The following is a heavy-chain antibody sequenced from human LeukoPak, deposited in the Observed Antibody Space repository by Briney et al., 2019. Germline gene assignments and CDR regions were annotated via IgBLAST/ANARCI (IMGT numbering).Heavy chain of an antibody. D-gene: IGHD3-3*01. Sequence: ASVKVSCKASGYTFTSYYMHWVRQAPGPGLEWMGIINPSGGSTSYAQKFQGRVTMTRDTSTSTVYMELSSLRSGDTAVYYCASHYDFWSGYPFYYYYMDVWGKGTTVTVSS. CDR2: INPSGGST. V-gene: IGHV1-46*01. J-gene: IGHJ6*03. CDR1: GYTFTSYY. CDR3: ASHYDFWSGYPFYYYYMDV.